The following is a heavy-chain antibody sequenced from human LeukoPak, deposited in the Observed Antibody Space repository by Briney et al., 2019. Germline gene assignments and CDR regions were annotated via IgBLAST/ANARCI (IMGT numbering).Heavy chain of an antibody. CDR2: IIPILGIA. CDR3: AKKYGNDPFDP. Sequence: ASVKVSCKASGGTFSSYAISWVRQAPGQGLEWMGRIIPILGIANYAQKFQGRVTITADKSTSTAYMELSSLRSEDTAVYYCAKKYGNDPFDPWGQGTLVTVSS. CDR1: GGTFSSYA. V-gene: IGHV1-69*04. J-gene: IGHJ5*02. D-gene: IGHD3-10*01.